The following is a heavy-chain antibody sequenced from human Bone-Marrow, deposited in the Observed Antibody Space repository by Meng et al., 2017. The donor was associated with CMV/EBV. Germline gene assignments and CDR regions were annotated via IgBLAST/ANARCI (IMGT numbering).Heavy chain of an antibody. CDR2: ISSSGSTI. D-gene: IGHD6-13*01. CDR3: ARRIAAAGTAYYYYGMDV. J-gene: IGHJ6*04. Sequence: LSLTCAASGFTFSDYYMSWIRQAPGKGLAWVSYISSSGSTIYYADSVKGRFTISRDNAKNSLYLQMNSLRAEDTAVYYCARRIAAAGTAYYYYGMDVWGEGTTVTVSS. V-gene: IGHV3-11*01. CDR1: GFTFSDYY.